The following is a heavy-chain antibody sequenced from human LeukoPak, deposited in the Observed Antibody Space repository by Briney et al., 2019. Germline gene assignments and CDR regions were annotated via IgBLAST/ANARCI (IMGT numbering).Heavy chain of an antibody. CDR3: ARHGTISSESYFDY. D-gene: IGHD1-14*01. J-gene: IGHJ4*02. CDR1: GGSFGSYY. Sequence: PSETLSLTCTVSGGSFGSYYWSWIRQSPGKGLEWIGYIHNSGRTNYNPSLKSRVTGFVDTSKNQVSLRLSSVTAADTAVYYCARHGTISSESYFDYWGQGALVTVSS. CDR2: IHNSGRT. V-gene: IGHV4-59*08.